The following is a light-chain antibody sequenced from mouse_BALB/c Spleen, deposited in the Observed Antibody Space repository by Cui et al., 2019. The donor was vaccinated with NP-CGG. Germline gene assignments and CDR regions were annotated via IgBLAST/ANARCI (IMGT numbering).Light chain of an antibody. J-gene: IGLJ1*01. V-gene: IGLV1*01. CDR1: TGAVTTSNY. CDR2: GTN. Sequence: QAVVTQESALTTSPTETVTLTCRSSTGAVTTSNYANWVQEKPDHLFTGLIGGTNNRAPGVPARFSGSLIGDKAALTITGAQTEDEAIYFCPLWYSNHWVFGGGTKLTVL. CDR3: PLWYSNHWV.